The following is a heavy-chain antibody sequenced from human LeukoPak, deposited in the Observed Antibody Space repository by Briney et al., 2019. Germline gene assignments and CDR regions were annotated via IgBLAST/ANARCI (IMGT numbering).Heavy chain of an antibody. CDR2: ISSSSSYI. Sequence: GGSLRLSRAASGFTFSSYSMNWVRQTPGKGLEWVSSISSSSSYIYYADSVKGRFTISRDNAENSLFLQMKSLRAEDTAVYYCARDRETSSCFDYWGQGTLVTVSS. CDR3: ARDRETSSCFDY. V-gene: IGHV3-21*01. J-gene: IGHJ4*02. CDR1: GFTFSSYS. D-gene: IGHD6-13*01.